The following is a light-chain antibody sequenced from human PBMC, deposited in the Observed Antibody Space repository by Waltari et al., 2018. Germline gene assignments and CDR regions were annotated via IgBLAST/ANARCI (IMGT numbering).Light chain of an antibody. CDR2: EDN. J-gene: IGLJ7*01. CDR1: SANVAKNY. V-gene: IGLV1-51*02. Sequence: QSVLTQPPSVSAAPGQRVTISCSGGSANVAKNYVSWYRQLPGTAPQLLMFEDNERPPGIPGRFSGSKSGTSATLDITGLQAGDEADYCCGTWDSSLSGVVFGGGTHLTVL. CDR3: GTWDSSLSGVV.